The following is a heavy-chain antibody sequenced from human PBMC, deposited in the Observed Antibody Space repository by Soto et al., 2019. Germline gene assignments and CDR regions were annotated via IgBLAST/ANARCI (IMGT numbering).Heavy chain of an antibody. D-gene: IGHD3-22*01. J-gene: IGHJ4*02. CDR2: MFYGGNT. V-gene: IGHV4-39*01. CDR3: VSPEGYYDSSGYTLDY. Sequence: SETLSLTCTFSGDSISSNTYYWAWLRQPPGKGLEWSGSMFYGGNTYHNPSLKSRVSMSIDTSKNQFSLKLKSVTAADTAVYYCVSPEGYYDSSGYTLDYWGQGALVTVS. CDR1: GDSISSNTYY.